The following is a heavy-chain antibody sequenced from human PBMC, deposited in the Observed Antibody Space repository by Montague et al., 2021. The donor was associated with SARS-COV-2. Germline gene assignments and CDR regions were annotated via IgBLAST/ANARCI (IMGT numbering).Heavy chain of an antibody. Sequence: PRLSCAASGFSFSSFVMSWVRQSPGKGLEWVSAITGRGSDTYYADSVTGRFTISRDNSKNTLYLQMNGLRDDDTAVYYCVKFGDCTGGSCYGFFDYWGQGALVTVSS. CDR1: GFSFSSFV. CDR3: VKFGDCTGGSCYGFFDY. V-gene: IGHV3-23*01. CDR2: ITGRGSDT. J-gene: IGHJ4*02. D-gene: IGHD2-15*01.